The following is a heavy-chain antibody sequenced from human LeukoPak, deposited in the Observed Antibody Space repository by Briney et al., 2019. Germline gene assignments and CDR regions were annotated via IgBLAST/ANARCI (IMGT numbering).Heavy chain of an antibody. CDR2: ISSSSSYI. CDR1: GFTFSSYS. CDR3: ARDPSTAMVSDTFDF. J-gene: IGHJ3*01. V-gene: IGHV3-21*01. D-gene: IGHD5-18*01. Sequence: GGSLRPSCAASGFTFSSYSMNWVRQAPGKGLEWVSSISSSSSYIYYADSVKGRFTISRDNAKNSLYLQMNSLIAEDTAVYYCARDPSTAMVSDTFDFWGQGTMVTVSS.